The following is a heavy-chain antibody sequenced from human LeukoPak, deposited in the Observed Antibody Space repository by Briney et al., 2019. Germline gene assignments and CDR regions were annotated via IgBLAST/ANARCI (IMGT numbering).Heavy chain of an antibody. Sequence: GGSLRLSCAASGSTFSSYWMQWVRQAPGRGLLWVSRINSDGSRTNYADSVKGRFTIPRDNAKSTVYLQMNSLRVEDTAVYYCARAIGGGAFDIWGQGTMVTVSS. CDR1: GSTFSSYW. V-gene: IGHV3-74*01. CDR2: INSDGSRT. J-gene: IGHJ3*02. CDR3: ARAIGGGAFDI.